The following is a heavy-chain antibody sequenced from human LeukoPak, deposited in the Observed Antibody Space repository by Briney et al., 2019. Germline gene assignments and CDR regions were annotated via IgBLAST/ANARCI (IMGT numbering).Heavy chain of an antibody. CDR1: GFTFSSNY. V-gene: IGHV3-53*01. CDR2: FYVSGAT. J-gene: IGHJ6*03. D-gene: IGHD1-1*01. CDR3: ARLEKNSYYYMDV. Sequence: AGSLRLTCAVSGFTFSSNYMGWGRQTPGKGLEWVSVFYVSGATYYAESVKGRFTISRDTYENTLLLQMSTLRVEDTAVYYCARLEKNSYYYMDVWGKGTTVTVSS.